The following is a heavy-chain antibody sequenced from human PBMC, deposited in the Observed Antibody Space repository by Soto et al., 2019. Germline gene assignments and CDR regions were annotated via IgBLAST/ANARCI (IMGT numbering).Heavy chain of an antibody. CDR1: GYSFTSYW. J-gene: IGHJ6*02. Sequence: GESLKISCKGSGYSFTSYWIGWVRQMPGKGLEWMGIIYPGDSDTRYSPSFQGQVTISADKSISTAYLQWSSLKASDTAMSYCATAGYCSGGGGRLTYCYYDMVIWDQGATVAVFS. V-gene: IGHV5-51*01. CDR3: ATAGYCSGGGGRLTYCYYDMVI. D-gene: IGHD2-15*01. CDR2: IYPGDSDT.